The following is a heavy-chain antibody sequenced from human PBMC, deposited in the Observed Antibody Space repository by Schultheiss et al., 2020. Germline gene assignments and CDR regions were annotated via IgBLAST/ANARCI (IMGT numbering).Heavy chain of an antibody. CDR2: IYYSGYT. V-gene: IGHV4-59*08. Sequence: SETLSLTCTVSGGSISSYYWSWIRQPPGKGLEWIGYIYYSGYTNYNPSLKSRVTISVDTSKNQFSLRLSSVTAADTAVYYCARTNNGYYSDYWGQGTLVTVSS. CDR3: ARTNNGYYSDY. CDR1: GGSISSYY. J-gene: IGHJ4*02. D-gene: IGHD2-8*01.